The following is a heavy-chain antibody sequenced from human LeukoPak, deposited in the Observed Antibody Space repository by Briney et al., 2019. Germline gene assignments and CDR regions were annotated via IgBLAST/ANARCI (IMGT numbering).Heavy chain of an antibody. CDR1: GYTFTGYY. V-gene: IGHV1-2*06. D-gene: IGHD6-19*01. CDR3: ARASGGLYFLDY. Sequence: ASVKVSCKASGYTFTGYYIHWVRQAPGQGLEWMGRIIPNSGDTKYAQKFQGRVAMTRDTSISTVYMELSGLRSDDTAVYHCARASGGLYFLDYWGQGTLVTVSS. CDR2: IIPNSGDT. J-gene: IGHJ4*02.